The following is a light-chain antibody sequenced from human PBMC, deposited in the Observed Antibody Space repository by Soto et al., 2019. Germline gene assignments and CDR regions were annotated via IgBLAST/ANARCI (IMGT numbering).Light chain of an antibody. CDR3: QQYNSYSPRT. Sequence: DIQMTQSPSTLSASVGDRVTITCRASQSISSWLAWYQQKPGKAPKLLIYDASSLKSGVPSRFSGSASGTDFTLTISSLQPYDFATYYCQQYNSYSPRTFGQGTKVDIK. V-gene: IGKV1-5*01. J-gene: IGKJ1*01. CDR1: QSISSW. CDR2: DAS.